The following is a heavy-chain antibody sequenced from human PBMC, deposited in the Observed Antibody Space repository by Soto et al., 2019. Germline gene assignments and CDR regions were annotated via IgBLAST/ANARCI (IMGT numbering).Heavy chain of an antibody. CDR1: GSTFSNAW. Sequence: GGSLRLSCAASGSTFSNAWINWVRQAPGKGLEWVGRIKSKTDGGTADFAAPVKGRFAISRDDSKNTVYLQMNSLKTEDTAVYYCTTDSYSTIIVVRFDYWGHRTLVTVSS. D-gene: IGHD3-22*01. CDR2: IKSKTDGGTA. J-gene: IGHJ4*01. V-gene: IGHV3-15*07. CDR3: TTDSYSTIIVVRFDY.